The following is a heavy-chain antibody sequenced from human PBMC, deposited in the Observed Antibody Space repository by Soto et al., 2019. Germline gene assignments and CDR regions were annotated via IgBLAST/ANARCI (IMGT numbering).Heavy chain of an antibody. CDR3: ASPLSHYYYYGMDV. V-gene: IGHV3-23*01. J-gene: IGHJ6*02. Sequence: PGGSLRLSCAASKFTFSTYAMTWVRQAPGKGLEWVSDISGSGDNTYYADSVKGRFTISRDNSKSTLYLQMNSLRAEDTAVYYCASPLSHYYYYGMDVWGQGTTVTVSS. CDR2: ISGSGDNT. CDR1: KFTFSTYA.